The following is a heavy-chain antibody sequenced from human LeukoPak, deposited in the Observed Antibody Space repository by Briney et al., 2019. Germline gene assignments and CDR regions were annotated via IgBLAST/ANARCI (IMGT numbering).Heavy chain of an antibody. V-gene: IGHV4-30-4*07. CDR2: IYYSGST. Sequence: PSETLSLTCAVSGGSISSGGYSWSWIRQPPGKGLEWIGYIYYSGSTYYNPSLKSRVTISVDTSKNQFSLKLSSVTAADTAVYYCARDDAITMVRLFDYWGQGTLVTVSS. D-gene: IGHD3-10*01. CDR3: ARDDAITMVRLFDY. J-gene: IGHJ4*02. CDR1: GGSISSGGYS.